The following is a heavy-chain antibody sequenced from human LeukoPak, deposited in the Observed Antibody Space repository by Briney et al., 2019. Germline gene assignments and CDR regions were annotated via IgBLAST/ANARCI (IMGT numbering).Heavy chain of an antibody. V-gene: IGHV1-69*13. CDR1: GGTFSSYA. Sequence: ASVKVSCKASGGTFSSYAISWVRQAPGQGLEWMGGIIPIFGTANYAQKFQGRVTITADESTSTAHMELSSLRSEDTAVYYCARGASAYCGGDCYSPFDYWGQGTLVTVSS. CDR3: ARGASAYCGGDCYSPFDY. J-gene: IGHJ4*02. D-gene: IGHD2-21*02. CDR2: IIPIFGTA.